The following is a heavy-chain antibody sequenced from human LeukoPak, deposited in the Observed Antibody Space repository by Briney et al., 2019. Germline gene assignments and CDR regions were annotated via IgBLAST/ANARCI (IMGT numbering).Heavy chain of an antibody. V-gene: IGHV4-34*01. CDR3: ARDCSSSTCYFDH. CDR1: GFTFSHHG. J-gene: IGHJ4*02. CDR2: INHSGST. D-gene: IGHD2-2*01. Sequence: GSLRLSCAASGFTFSHHGMHWIRQPPGKGLEWIGEINHSGSTNYNPSLKSRVTISVDTSKKQFSLKLTSVTAADTAVYYCARDCSSSTCYFDHWGQGTLVTVSS.